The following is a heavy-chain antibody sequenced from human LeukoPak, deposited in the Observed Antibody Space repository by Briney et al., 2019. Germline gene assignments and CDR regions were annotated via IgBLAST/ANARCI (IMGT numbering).Heavy chain of an antibody. V-gene: IGHV1-2*02. CDR2: IDANSGDT. D-gene: IGHD2-15*01. CDR3: ASEAFCVGGSCQLHRVAS. Sequence: GASVTVSCKASGYTFSAYYMHWVRQAPGQGLEWMGWIDANSGDTKYAQKFQGRVTITRDTSIGTAYMELNSLISDDTAVYYCASEAFCVGGSCQLHRVASWGPGTQVTVSS. J-gene: IGHJ4*02. CDR1: GYTFSAYY.